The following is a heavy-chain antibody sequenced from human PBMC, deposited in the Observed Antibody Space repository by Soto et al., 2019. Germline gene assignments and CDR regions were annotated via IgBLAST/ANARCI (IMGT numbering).Heavy chain of an antibody. J-gene: IGHJ4*02. V-gene: IGHV3-48*01. CDR2: ISSSSSTI. D-gene: IGHD3-10*01. CDR1: GFTFSSYS. CDR3: ARANYYGSPGDFDY. Sequence: EVQLVESGGGLVQPGGSLRLSCAASGFTFSSYSMNWVSQAPGKGLEWVSYISSSSSTIYYAYSVKGRFTISRDNAKNSLYLQMNSLRAEDTAVYYCARANYYGSPGDFDYWGQGTLVTVSS.